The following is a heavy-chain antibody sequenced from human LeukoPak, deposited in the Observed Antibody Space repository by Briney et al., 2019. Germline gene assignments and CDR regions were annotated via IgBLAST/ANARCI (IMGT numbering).Heavy chain of an antibody. CDR1: GYTFTGYY. J-gene: IGHJ4*02. Sequence: ASVKVSCKASGYTFTGYYMHWVRQAPGQGLEWMGRINPNSGGTSYAQKFQGRVTMTRDTSISTAYMELSRLTSDDTAVCYCARGGSSGSFHWGQGTLVTVSS. V-gene: IGHV1-2*06. CDR2: INPNSGGT. D-gene: IGHD6-13*01. CDR3: ARGGSSGSFH.